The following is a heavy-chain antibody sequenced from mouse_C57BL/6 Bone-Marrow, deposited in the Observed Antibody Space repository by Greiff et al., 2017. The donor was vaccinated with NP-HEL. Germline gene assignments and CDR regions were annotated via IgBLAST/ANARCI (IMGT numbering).Heavy chain of an antibody. J-gene: IGHJ3*01. CDR3: DRGPCCYGSSYEFAY. V-gene: IGHV2-9-1*01. CDR1: GFSLTSYA. Sequence: VKLMESGPGLVAPSQSLSITCTVSGFSLTSYAISWVRQPPGKGLEWLGVIWTGGGTNYNSALKSRLSISKDNSKSQVFLKMNSLQTDDTARYYCDRGPCCYGSSYEFAYWGQGTLVTVSA. D-gene: IGHD1-1*01. CDR2: IWTGGGT.